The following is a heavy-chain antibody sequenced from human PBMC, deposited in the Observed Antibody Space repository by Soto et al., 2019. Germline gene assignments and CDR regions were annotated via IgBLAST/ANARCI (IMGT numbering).Heavy chain of an antibody. D-gene: IGHD5-18*01. CDR2: ISLNSGSI. CDR3: AKDGGYSYGYGMDV. J-gene: IGHJ6*02. CDR1: GFTFDDYA. V-gene: IGHV3-9*01. Sequence: GGSLRLSCAASGFTFDDYAIHWVRQAPGKGLEWVSGISLNSGSIGYADSVKGRFTISRDNAKNSLYLQMNSLRAEDTALYYCAKDGGYSYGYGMDVWGQGTTVTVSS.